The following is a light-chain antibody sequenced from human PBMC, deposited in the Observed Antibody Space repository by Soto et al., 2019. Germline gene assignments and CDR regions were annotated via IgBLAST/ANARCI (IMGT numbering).Light chain of an antibody. J-gene: IGKJ1*01. CDR2: GAS. CDR1: QSVSSN. V-gene: IGKV3-15*01. CDR3: QQYNNWPPWT. Sequence: EIVMTQSPATLSVSPGERTTLSCRASQSVSSNLAWYQQKPGQAPRLLIYGASTRATGIPARFSGSGSGTEFTLTISGLQSEDFAVYYCQQYNNWPPWTCGQGTKVEIK.